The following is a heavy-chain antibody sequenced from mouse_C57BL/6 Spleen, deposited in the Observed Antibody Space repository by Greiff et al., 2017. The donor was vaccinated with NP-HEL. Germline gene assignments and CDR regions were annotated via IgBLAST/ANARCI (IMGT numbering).Heavy chain of an antibody. V-gene: IGHV1-81*01. J-gene: IGHJ2*01. CDR3: ARSAYSNYDLFDY. D-gene: IGHD2-5*01. CDR2: IYPRSGNT. Sequence: QVQLKESGAELARPGASVKLSCKASGYTFTSYGISWVKQRTGQGLEWIGEIYPRSGNTYYNEKFKGKATLTADKSSSTAYMELRSLTSEDSAVYFCARSAYSNYDLFDYWGQGTTLTVSS. CDR1: GYTFTSYG.